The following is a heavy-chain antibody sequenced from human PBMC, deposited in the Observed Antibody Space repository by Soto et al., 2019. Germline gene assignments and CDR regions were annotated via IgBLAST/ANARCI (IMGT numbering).Heavy chain of an antibody. Sequence: PGGSLRLSCEASGFTFSKFDMHWVRQPTGKGLEWVSTIDISGDTYYAVSVKGRFTISRDNAKNSLSLQMNSLRAGDTALYFCARGQEVGAHFFDSWRQGTQVTVSS. D-gene: IGHD2-15*01. J-gene: IGHJ4*02. CDR2: IDISGDT. V-gene: IGHV3-13*04. CDR1: GFTFSKFD. CDR3: ARGQEVGAHFFDS.